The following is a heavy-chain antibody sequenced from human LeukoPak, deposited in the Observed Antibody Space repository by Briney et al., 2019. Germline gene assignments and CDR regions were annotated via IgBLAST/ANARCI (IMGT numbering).Heavy chain of an antibody. CDR2: ISYDGSNK. D-gene: IGHD3-22*01. Sequence: GGSLRLSCAASGFSFRTYSMHWVRQAPGKGLEWVAVISYDGSNKYYADSVKGRFTTSRDNSKNTLYLQMNSLRAEDTAVYYCARDLTYDSSGYYHSWGQGTLVTVSS. CDR1: GFSFRTYS. V-gene: IGHV3-30*19. CDR3: ARDLTYDSSGYYHS. J-gene: IGHJ4*02.